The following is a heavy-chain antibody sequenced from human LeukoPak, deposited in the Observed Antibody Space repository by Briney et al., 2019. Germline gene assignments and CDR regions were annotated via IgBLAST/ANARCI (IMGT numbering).Heavy chain of an antibody. Sequence: SETLSLTCTVSGGSISSYYWSWIRQPPGKGLEWIGYIYYSGSTNYNPSLKSRVTISVDTSKTQFSLKLISVTAADTAVYYCARGYDFWSGPPMDVWGEATTVTVSS. V-gene: IGHV4-59*01. J-gene: IGHJ6*04. CDR2: IYYSGST. D-gene: IGHD3-3*01. CDR1: GGSISSYY. CDR3: ARGYDFWSGPPMDV.